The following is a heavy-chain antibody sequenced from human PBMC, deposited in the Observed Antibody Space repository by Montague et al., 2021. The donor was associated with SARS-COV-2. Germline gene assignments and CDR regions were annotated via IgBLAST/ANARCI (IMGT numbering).Heavy chain of an antibody. V-gene: IGHV3-33*01. D-gene: IGHD1-26*01. CDR1: GFTFSSYG. J-gene: IGHJ4*02. CDR3: AREGMVGTTTGLDY. Sequence: SLSLSFSASGFTFSSYGFHWVRQAPGKGLEWVAVIWFDGSNEYYADSVKGRFTISRDSSKNTLYLQMNSLRAEDTAVYYCAREGMVGTTTGLDYWGQGTLVTVSS. CDR2: IWFDGSNE.